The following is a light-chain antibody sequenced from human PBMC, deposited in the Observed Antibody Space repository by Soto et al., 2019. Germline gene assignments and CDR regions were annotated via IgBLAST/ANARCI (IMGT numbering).Light chain of an antibody. CDR1: QSVTSNY. J-gene: IGKJ1*01. Sequence: IVLTQSPGALGLSRGERATLSCRASQSVTSNYFAWYPQEPGQAPRLLISGASNRATGIPDRFSGSGSGTDFTLTLSRLEPEDFAGYYCQQSGSSGTFGQGTTVDIK. CDR3: QQSGSSGT. V-gene: IGKV3-20*01. CDR2: GAS.